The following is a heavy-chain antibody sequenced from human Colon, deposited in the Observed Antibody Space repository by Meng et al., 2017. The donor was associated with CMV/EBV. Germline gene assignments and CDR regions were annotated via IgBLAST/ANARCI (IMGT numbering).Heavy chain of an antibody. Sequence: SETLSLTCTVSGGSISSGDYYWSWIRQPPGKGLEWIGYIYYSGSTYYNPSPKSRVTISVDTSKTQFSLKLSSVTAADTAVYYCARARSRPPGWGDYYYGMDVWGQGTTVTVSS. D-gene: IGHD3-10*01. CDR3: ARARSRPPGWGDYYYGMDV. J-gene: IGHJ6*02. V-gene: IGHV4-30-4*08. CDR2: IYYSGST. CDR1: GGSISSGDYY.